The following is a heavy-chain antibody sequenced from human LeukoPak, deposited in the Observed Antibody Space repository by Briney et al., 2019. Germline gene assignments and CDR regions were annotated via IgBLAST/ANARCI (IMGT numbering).Heavy chain of an antibody. D-gene: IGHD3-22*01. V-gene: IGHV3-23*01. J-gene: IGHJ6*02. CDR3: AKDSRESSGHFPYYYYYHYGLDV. CDR1: GFTVSSNY. CDR2: ISGGGDYT. Sequence: GGSLRLSCAASGFTVSSNYMSWVRQAPGKGLEWVSAISGGGDYTSYADSARGRFTVSRDNSKNTLYLQMNSLRAEDTAVYYCAKDSRESSGHFPYYYYYHYGLDVWGQGTTVTVSS.